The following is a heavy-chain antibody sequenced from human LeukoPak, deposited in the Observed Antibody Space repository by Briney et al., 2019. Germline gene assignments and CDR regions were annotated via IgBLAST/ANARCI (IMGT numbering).Heavy chain of an antibody. CDR3: ARDTSSSWYYYWFDP. D-gene: IGHD6-13*01. CDR2: IIPILGIA. CDR1: GYTFTSYD. Sequence: SVKVSCKASGYTFTSYDINWVRQAPGQGLEWMGRIIPILGIANYAQKFQGRVTITADKSTSTAYMELSSLRSEDTAVYYCARDTSSSWYYYWFDPWGQGTLVTVSS. J-gene: IGHJ5*02. V-gene: IGHV1-69*04.